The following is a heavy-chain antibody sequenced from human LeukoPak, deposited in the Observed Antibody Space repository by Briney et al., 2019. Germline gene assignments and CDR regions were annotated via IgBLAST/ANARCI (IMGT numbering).Heavy chain of an antibody. CDR1: GFIFSSYG. CDR3: AKPAYSSGWRPNYNWFDP. D-gene: IGHD6-19*01. CDR2: IRYDGSNK. J-gene: IGHJ5*02. V-gene: IGHV3-30*02. Sequence: GGSLRLSCAASGFIFSSYGMHWVRQAPGKGLEWVAFIRYDGSNKYYADSVKGRFTISRDNSKNTLYLQMNSLRAEDTAVYYCAKPAYSSGWRPNYNWFDPWGQGTLVTVSS.